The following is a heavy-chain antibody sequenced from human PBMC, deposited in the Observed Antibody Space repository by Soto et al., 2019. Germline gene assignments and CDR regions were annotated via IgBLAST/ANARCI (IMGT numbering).Heavy chain of an antibody. CDR2: INWDSGNI. Sequence: EVQLVESGGGVVQPGRSLRLSCAASGFTFDDYAMHWVRQAPGKGLEWVSGINWDSGNIGYADSVKGRLTISRDNAKNSLYLQMNSLRAEYTALYYCAKDRTKYSDSSGYGFDYWGQGTLVTVSS. CDR3: AKDRTKYSDSSGYGFDY. V-gene: IGHV3-9*01. D-gene: IGHD3-22*01. J-gene: IGHJ4*02. CDR1: GFTFDDYA.